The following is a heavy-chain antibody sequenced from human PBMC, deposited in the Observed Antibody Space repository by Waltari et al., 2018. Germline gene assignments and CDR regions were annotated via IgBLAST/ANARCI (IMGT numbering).Heavy chain of an antibody. CDR1: GSTVSTNY. J-gene: IGHJ4*02. CDR3: ARDPSGSYPGDY. Sequence: EVQLVESGGGLIQPGGSLRLSCAASGSTVSTNYMTWVRQAPGKGLEWLSVIYRGGSTYYADSVKGRFTISRDNSKNTLYLQMNSLRAEDTAVYYCARDPSGSYPGDYWGQGTLVTVSS. D-gene: IGHD1-26*01. CDR2: IYRGGST. V-gene: IGHV3-53*01.